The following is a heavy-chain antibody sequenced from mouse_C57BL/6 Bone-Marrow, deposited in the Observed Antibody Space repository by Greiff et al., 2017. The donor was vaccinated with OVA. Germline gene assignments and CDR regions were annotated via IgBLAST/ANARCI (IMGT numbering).Heavy chain of an antibody. CDR3: TRLLYAMDY. D-gene: IGHD2-1*01. CDR1: GFTFSSYA. Sequence: EVKLMESGEGLVKPGGSLKLSCAASGFTFSSYAMSWVRQTPEKRLEWVAYISSGGDYIYYADTVKGRFTIFRDNARNTLYLQMSSLKSEDTAMYYCTRLLYAMDYWGQGTSVTVSS. V-gene: IGHV5-9-1*02. CDR2: ISSGGDYI. J-gene: IGHJ4*01.